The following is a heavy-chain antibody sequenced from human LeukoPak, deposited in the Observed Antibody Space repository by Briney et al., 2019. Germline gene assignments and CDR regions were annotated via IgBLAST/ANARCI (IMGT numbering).Heavy chain of an antibody. D-gene: IGHD1-1*01. J-gene: IGHJ1*01. V-gene: IGHV3-21*01. CDR1: GFTFSSYS. CDR2: ISSSSSYI. CDR3: VRDMNTVTTCYLQF. Sequence: GGSLRLSCAASGFTFSSYSMNWVRQAPGKGLEWVSSISSSSSYIYYADSVKGRFTISRDDAENSLFLQMDSLRAEDTAIYYCVRDMNTVTTCYLQFWGQGTLVTVPS.